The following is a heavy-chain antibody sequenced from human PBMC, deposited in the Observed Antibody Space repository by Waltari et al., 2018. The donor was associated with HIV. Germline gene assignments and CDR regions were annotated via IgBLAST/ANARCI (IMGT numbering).Heavy chain of an antibody. CDR3: ARDLYYYDSSGYESWVGFDY. Sequence: QVQLQESGPGLVKPSETLSLTCTVSGGSISSYYWSWIRQPPGKGLEWIGYIYYSGSTNYNPSLKSRVTISVDTSKNQFSLKLSSVTAADTAVYYCARDLYYYDSSGYESWVGFDYWGQGTLVTVSS. CDR1: GGSISSYY. J-gene: IGHJ4*02. CDR2: IYYSGST. V-gene: IGHV4-59*01. D-gene: IGHD3-22*01.